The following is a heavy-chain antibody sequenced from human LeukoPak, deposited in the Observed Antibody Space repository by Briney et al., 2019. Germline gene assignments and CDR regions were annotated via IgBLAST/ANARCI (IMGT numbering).Heavy chain of an antibody. Sequence: PGGSLRLSCVASGFTFSGYWMSWVRQAPGKGLEWVAKIQRDGSDKEYVDSGKGRFGISRDNAKNSLFLQMNSLRAEDTAIYFCAKYDSGYSLDYWGQGTLVIVSS. CDR2: IQRDGSDK. J-gene: IGHJ4*02. CDR3: AKYDSGYSLDY. D-gene: IGHD4-23*01. V-gene: IGHV3-7*03. CDR1: GFTFSGYW.